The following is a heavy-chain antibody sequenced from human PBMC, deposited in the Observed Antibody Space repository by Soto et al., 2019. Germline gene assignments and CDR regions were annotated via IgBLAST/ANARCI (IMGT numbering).Heavy chain of an antibody. Sequence: PXGTLSLTCTVSGGSISSYYWSWIRQPPGKGLEWIGYIYYSGSTNYNPSLKSRVTISVDTSKNQFSLKLSSVTAADTAVYYCARDPHYYDFWSGYEGAGWFDPWGQGTLVTVSS. CDR3: ARDPHYYDFWSGYEGAGWFDP. CDR2: IYYSGST. V-gene: IGHV4-59*01. J-gene: IGHJ5*02. CDR1: GGSISSYY. D-gene: IGHD3-3*01.